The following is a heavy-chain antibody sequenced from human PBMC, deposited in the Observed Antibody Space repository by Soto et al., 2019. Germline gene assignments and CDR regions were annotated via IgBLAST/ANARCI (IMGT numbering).Heavy chain of an antibody. Sequence: ASVKVACKASGFTFTNSAIQWVRQARGQRLEWIGWIVVGSGRTDYAQKFQERLTITRDMSTTTAYMELSSLRLEDTAVYYCAAVQGGGTTFHFWGQGTLVTVSS. J-gene: IGHJ4*02. V-gene: IGHV1-58*02. CDR3: AAVQGGGTTFHF. CDR1: GFTFTNSA. D-gene: IGHD1-7*01. CDR2: IVVGSGRT.